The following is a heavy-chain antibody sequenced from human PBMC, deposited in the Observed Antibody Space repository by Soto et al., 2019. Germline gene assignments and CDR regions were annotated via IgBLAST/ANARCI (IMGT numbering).Heavy chain of an antibody. Sequence: ETLSLTCAVYGGSFSGYYWSWIRQPPGKGLEWIGEINHSGSTNYNPSLKSRVTISVDTSKNQFSLKLSSVTAADTAVYYCARVPDSRDYYDSSGFWFDPWGQGTLVTVSS. CDR1: GGSFSGYY. V-gene: IGHV4-34*01. CDR3: ARVPDSRDYYDSSGFWFDP. D-gene: IGHD3-22*01. CDR2: INHSGST. J-gene: IGHJ5*02.